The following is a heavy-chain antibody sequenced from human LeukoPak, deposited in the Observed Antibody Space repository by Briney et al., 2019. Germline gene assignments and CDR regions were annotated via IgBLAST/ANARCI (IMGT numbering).Heavy chain of an antibody. V-gene: IGHV1-69*05. J-gene: IGHJ4*02. D-gene: IGHD6-19*01. Sequence: ASVKVSCKASGGTFSSYAISWVRQAPGQGLEWVGGIIPIFGTANYAQKFQGRVTITTDESTSTAYMELSSLRSEDTAVYYCARDGNRVAGVYWGQGTLVTVSS. CDR1: GGTFSSYA. CDR2: IIPIFGTA. CDR3: ARDGNRVAGVY.